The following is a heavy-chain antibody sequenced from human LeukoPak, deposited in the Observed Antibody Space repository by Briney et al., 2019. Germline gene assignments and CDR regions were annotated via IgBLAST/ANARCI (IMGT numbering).Heavy chain of an antibody. Sequence: GGSLRLSCAASEFSVGSNYMTWVRQAPGKGLEWVSLIYSGGSTYYADSVKGRCTISRDNSKNTLYLQMNSLRVEDTAVYYCARGGILGYSSLGYWGQGTLVTVSS. CDR3: ARGGILGYSSLGY. CDR2: IYSGGST. CDR1: EFSVGSNY. J-gene: IGHJ4*02. D-gene: IGHD6-13*01. V-gene: IGHV3-66*01.